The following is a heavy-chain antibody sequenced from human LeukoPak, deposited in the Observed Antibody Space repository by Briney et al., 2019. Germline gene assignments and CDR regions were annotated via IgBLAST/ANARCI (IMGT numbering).Heavy chain of an antibody. J-gene: IGHJ3*02. CDR2: IYPGDSDT. V-gene: IGHV5-51*01. CDR3: ASALSSSSRGNAFDI. Sequence: GGSLKISCKGSGYSFTSYWIGWVRQLAGKGLGWVGIIYPGDSDTRYSPSFQGQVTISADKSIRTAYLQWSSLKASDTAMYYCASALSSSSRGNAFDISGQGTMVTVSS. D-gene: IGHD6-6*01. CDR1: GYSFTSYW.